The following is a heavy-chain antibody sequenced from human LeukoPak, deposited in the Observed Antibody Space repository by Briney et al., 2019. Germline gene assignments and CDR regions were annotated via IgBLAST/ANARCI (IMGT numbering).Heavy chain of an antibody. CDR2: ISNSGTAI. CDR3: ARAGYSMDTEYFQH. CDR1: GFIFSSYE. J-gene: IGHJ1*01. V-gene: IGHV3-48*03. D-gene: IGHD5-18*01. Sequence: GGSLRLSCAASGFIFSSYEMNWVRQAPGKGLEWVSYISNSGTAIYYADSVKGRFTISRDNAKSSLYLQMNSLRAEDTAVYYCARAGYSMDTEYFQHRGQGTLVTVSS.